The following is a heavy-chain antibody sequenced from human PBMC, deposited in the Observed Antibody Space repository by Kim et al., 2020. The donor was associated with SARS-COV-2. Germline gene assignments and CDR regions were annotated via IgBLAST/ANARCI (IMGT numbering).Heavy chain of an antibody. D-gene: IGHD2-2*01. CDR3: ATAPSYCSSTSCHPNWFDP. CDR1: GYTLIELS. Sequence: ASVKVSCKVSGYTLIELSMHWVRQAPGKGLEWMGGFDPEDGETIYAQKFQARVTMTEDTSTDTAYMELSSLRSEDTAVYYCATAPSYCSSTSCHPNWFDPGGQGSRDTDSS. V-gene: IGHV1-24*01. CDR2: FDPEDGET. J-gene: IGHJ5*02.